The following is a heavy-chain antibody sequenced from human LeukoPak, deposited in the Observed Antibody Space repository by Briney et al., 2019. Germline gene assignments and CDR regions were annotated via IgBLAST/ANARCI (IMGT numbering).Heavy chain of an antibody. CDR1: GGSISSSNSY. Sequence: PSETLSLTGTVSGGSISSSNSYWGWIRQPPGKGLEWFGSIYYSGSTYYNPSLKSRVTMSVDTSNNQFSLKLTSVTAADTAVYYCAREGGYSFAAIDYWGQGTLVTVSS. V-gene: IGHV4-39*07. CDR3: AREGGYSFAAIDY. D-gene: IGHD5-12*01. CDR2: IYYSGST. J-gene: IGHJ4*02.